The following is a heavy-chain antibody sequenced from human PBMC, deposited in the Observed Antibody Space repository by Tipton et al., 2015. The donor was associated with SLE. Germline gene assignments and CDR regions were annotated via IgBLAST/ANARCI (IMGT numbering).Heavy chain of an antibody. J-gene: IGHJ4*02. CDR1: GGTFSSYA. V-gene: IGHV1-69*01. CDR3: AGPSSTSSRYYFDY. Sequence: QSGAEVKKPGSSVKVSCKASGGTFSSYAISWVRQAPGQGLEWMGGIIPIFGTANYAQKFQGRVTITADESTSTAYMEPSSLRSEDTAVYYCAGPSSTSSRYYFDYWGQGTLVTVSS. D-gene: IGHD2-2*01. CDR2: IIPIFGTA.